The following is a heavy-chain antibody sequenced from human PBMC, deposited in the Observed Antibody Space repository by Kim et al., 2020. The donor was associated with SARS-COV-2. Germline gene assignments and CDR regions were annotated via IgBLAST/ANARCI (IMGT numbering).Heavy chain of an antibody. V-gene: IGHV3-64*01. J-gene: IGHJ4*02. D-gene: IGHD3-22*01. CDR3: ARDLYYDSSGYYGVDY. Sequence: SGKGRFTIPRDNSKNTLYLQMGSLRAEDMAVYYCARDLYYDSSGYYGVDYWGQGTLVTVSS.